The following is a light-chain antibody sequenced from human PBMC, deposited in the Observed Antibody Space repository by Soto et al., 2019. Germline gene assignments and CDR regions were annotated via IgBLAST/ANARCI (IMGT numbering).Light chain of an antibody. CDR3: QQSYGTPLT. CDR1: QSISNY. V-gene: IGKV1-39*01. CDR2: AAS. Sequence: DMEMTQSPSSLSASVGARVTITCRASQSISNYLNWYQHKPGKVPKLLIYAASSLQSGVPTRFSGSGSGTDFTLTINSLQPEYFATYYCQQSYGTPLTFGGGTKVEIK. J-gene: IGKJ4*01.